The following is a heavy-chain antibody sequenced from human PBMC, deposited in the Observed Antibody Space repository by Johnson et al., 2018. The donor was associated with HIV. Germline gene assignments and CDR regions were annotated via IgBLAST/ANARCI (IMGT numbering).Heavy chain of an antibody. J-gene: IGHJ3*02. V-gene: IGHV3-30*04. CDR3: ARERRAGVKGAFDI. Sequence: VESGGGVVQPGRSLRLSCAASGFTFSASAMHWVRQAPGKGLEWVAVISYVGTNEDYADSVKGRFTISRDNSKNTLYLQMNSLRAEDTAVYYCARERRAGVKGAFDIWGQGTMVTVSS. D-gene: IGHD2-21*01. CDR2: ISYVGTNE. CDR1: GFTFSASA.